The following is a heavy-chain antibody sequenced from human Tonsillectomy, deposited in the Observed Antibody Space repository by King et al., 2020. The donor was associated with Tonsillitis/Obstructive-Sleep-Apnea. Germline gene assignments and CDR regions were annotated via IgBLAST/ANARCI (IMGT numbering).Heavy chain of an antibody. V-gene: IGHV3-23*04. CDR3: LQFLEWFPPYFQH. D-gene: IGHD3-3*01. Sequence: VQLVESGGGLVQPGGSLRLSCAASGFTFSSYAMSWVRQAPGKGLEWVAAISGSGGSTYYADSVKGRFTISRDNSKNTLYLQMNSLRAEDTAVYKLLQFLEWFPPYFQHWGQGTLVTVSS. CDR2: ISGSGGST. CDR1: GFTFSSYA. J-gene: IGHJ1*01.